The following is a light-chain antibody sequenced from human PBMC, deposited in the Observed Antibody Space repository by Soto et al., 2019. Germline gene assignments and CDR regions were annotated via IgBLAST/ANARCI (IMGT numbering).Light chain of an antibody. J-gene: IGLJ2*01. CDR3: SSYASSRSVL. CDR2: EDN. Sequence: QSALTQPASVSGSPGQSITISCTGTSSDVGTYNLVSWYQQHPGKAPKLMIYEDNKRPSGLSNRFSGSKSGNTASLTISGLQADDEADYYCSSYASSRSVLFGGGTKLTVL. CDR1: SSDVGTYNL. V-gene: IGLV2-23*01.